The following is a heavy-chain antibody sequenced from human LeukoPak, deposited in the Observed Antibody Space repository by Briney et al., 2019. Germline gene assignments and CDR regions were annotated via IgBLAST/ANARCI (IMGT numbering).Heavy chain of an antibody. CDR3: ARARYCSGGSCYAEY. V-gene: IGHV5-51*01. CDR2: IYPGDSDT. J-gene: IGHJ4*02. CDR1: GYSFSTYW. Sequence: GESLKISCKGSGYSFSTYWIGWVRQMPGKGLEWMGIIYPGDSDTRYSPSFQGQVTISADKSIGTAYLQWSSLKASDTAMYYCARARYCSGGSCYAEYWGQETLVTVSS. D-gene: IGHD2-15*01.